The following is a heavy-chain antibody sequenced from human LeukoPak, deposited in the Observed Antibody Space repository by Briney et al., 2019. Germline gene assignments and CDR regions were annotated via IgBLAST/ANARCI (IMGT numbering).Heavy chain of an antibody. J-gene: IGHJ4*02. Sequence: GGSLRLSCAASGFTFSSYGMHWVRQAPGKGLEWVAVISYDGSNKYYADSVKGRFTISRDNSKNTLYLQTNSLRAEDTAVYYCARRGAAGTYYFDYWGQGTLVTISS. V-gene: IGHV3-30*03. CDR2: ISYDGSNK. CDR3: ARRGAAGTYYFDY. D-gene: IGHD6-13*01. CDR1: GFTFSSYG.